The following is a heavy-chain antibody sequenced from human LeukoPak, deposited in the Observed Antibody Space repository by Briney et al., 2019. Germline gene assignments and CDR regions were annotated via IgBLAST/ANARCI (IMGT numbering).Heavy chain of an antibody. CDR3: ARARRDIVVVPAASHYYYYYMDV. CDR1: GYTFTSHD. D-gene: IGHD2-2*01. CDR2: MNPNSGNT. V-gene: IGHV1-8*01. Sequence: PVASVKVSCKASGYTFTSHDINWVRQATGQGLEWMGWMNPNSGNTGYAQKFQGRVTMTRNTSISTAYMELSSLRSEDTAVYYCARARRDIVVVPAASHYYYYYMDVWGKGTTVTVSS. J-gene: IGHJ6*03.